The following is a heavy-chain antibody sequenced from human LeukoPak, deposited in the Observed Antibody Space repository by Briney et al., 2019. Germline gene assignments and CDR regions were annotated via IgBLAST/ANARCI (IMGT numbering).Heavy chain of an antibody. CDR3: ARVEVNSGWLH. CDR2: IYYSGST. CDR1: GGSISSSSYY. V-gene: IGHV4-39*07. D-gene: IGHD6-19*01. J-gene: IGHJ4*02. Sequence: PSETLSLTCTVSGGSISSSSYYWGWIRQPPGKGLEWIGSIYYSGSTYYNPSLKSRVTISVDTSKNQFSLKLSSVTAADTAVYYCARVEVNSGWLHWGQGTLVTVSS.